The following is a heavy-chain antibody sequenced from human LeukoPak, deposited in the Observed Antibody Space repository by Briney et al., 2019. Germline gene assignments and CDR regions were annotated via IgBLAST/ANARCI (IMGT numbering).Heavy chain of an antibody. V-gene: IGHV1-18*01. D-gene: IGHD1-1*01. J-gene: IGHJ4*02. CDR3: ARDPRMERHYYFDY. CDR2: ISAYDGNT. Sequence: ASVKVSCKASGYTFTSYGISWVRQAPGQGLEWMGWISAYDGNTNYAQKLQGRVTMTTDTSTSTAYMELRSLRSDDTAVYYCARDPRMERHYYFDYWGQGTLVTVSS. CDR1: GYTFTSYG.